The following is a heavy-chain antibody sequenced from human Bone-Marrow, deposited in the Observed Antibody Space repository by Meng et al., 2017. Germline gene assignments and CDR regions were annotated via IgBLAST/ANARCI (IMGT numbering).Heavy chain of an antibody. J-gene: IGHJ5*02. CDR2: VTSGGSGI. CDR1: GFSVSAYS. D-gene: IGHD2-15*01. Sequence: EVQLVESGWGLRKPGVSLRHSCLASGFSVSAYSMNWVRQPPGKGREWVASVTSGGSGIYYASVLKGRFTISRDNPKNSLYLQMNSLRAEDTAVYYCASSGGSCFDPWGQGTLVTVSS. V-gene: IGHV3-21*01. CDR3: ASSGGSCFDP.